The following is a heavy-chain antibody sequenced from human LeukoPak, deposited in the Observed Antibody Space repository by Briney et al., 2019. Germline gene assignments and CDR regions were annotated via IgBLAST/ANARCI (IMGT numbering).Heavy chain of an antibody. Sequence: ASVKVSCKASGYAFITYYIYWVRQAPGQGLECVGIINPSGGGTNYAQKFQDRVTVTTDMSTTTVYMELSSLTSEDTAVYYCARDWDVVCFDYWGQGTLVTVSS. D-gene: IGHD5/OR15-5a*01. V-gene: IGHV1-46*01. CDR2: INPSGGGT. J-gene: IGHJ4*02. CDR1: GYAFITYY. CDR3: ARDWDVVCFDY.